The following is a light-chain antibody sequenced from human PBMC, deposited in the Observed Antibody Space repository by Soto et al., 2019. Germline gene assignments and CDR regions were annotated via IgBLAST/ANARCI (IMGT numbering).Light chain of an antibody. CDR1: SSDVGDFNY. CDR3: SSYSSSTTHAF. V-gene: IGLV2-14*03. Sequence: QSVLTQPASVSGSPGRSVTISCTGTSSDVGDFNYVSWYQHLPGRAPKLIIYDVTNRPSGISYRFSASKSGRTASLTISGLQAEDEADYYCSSYSSSTTHAFFGGGTKLTVL. CDR2: DVT. J-gene: IGLJ2*01.